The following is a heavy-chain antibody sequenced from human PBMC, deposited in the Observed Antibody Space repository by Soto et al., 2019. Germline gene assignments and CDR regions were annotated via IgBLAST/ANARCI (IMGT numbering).Heavy chain of an antibody. CDR2: IRAYNGNT. CDR1: GYTFTSYG. Sequence: QVQLVQYGAEVKKPGASVKVSCKASGYTFTSYGISWVRQAPGQGLEWMGWIRAYNGNTNYAQKLQGRVTMPTGTSTSTAYMELRSLRSADTGVYYCARDLPTMEVWGQGTTVTVSS. V-gene: IGHV1-18*01. J-gene: IGHJ6*02. CDR3: ARDLPTMEV.